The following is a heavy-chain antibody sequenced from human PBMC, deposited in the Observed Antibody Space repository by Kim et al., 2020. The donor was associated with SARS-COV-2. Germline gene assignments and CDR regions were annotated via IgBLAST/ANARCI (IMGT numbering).Heavy chain of an antibody. CDR1: GFTFSSYA. CDR2: VSGSGGST. CDR3: AKVDCNNWSFFDY. Sequence: GGSLRISCAASGFTFSSYAMSWVRQAPGKGPEWVSLVSGSGGSTYHADSVKGRFAISRDNSKKTLYLQMNSRRAENTALYYCAKVDCNNWSFFDYWGQGTLVTVSS. J-gene: IGHJ4*02. V-gene: IGHV3-23*01. D-gene: IGHD1-1*01.